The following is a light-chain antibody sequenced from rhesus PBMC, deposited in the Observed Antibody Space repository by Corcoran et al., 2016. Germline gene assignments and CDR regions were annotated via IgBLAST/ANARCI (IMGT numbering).Light chain of an antibody. CDR1: QNIGSY. V-gene: IGKV3-24*04. CDR3: QQSSNLWT. J-gene: IGKJ1*01. CDR2: GAS. Sequence: ETVVTQSPATLSLSPGERATLSCRASQNIGSYLAWYQQKPGQAPRLLIYGASSRAPGIPDRFSGSGSGTDFTLTISSLEPEDVGIYYCQQSSNLWTFGQGTKVEIK.